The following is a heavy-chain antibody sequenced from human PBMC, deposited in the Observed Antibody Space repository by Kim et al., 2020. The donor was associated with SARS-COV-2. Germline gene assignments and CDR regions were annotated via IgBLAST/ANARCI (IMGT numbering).Heavy chain of an antibody. J-gene: IGHJ6*02. CDR2: ISSSSSYI. D-gene: IGHD5-18*01. Sequence: GGSLRLSCAASGFTFSSYSMNWVRQAPGKGLEWVSSISSSSSYIYYADSVKGRFTISRDNAKNSLYLQMNSLRAEDTAVYYCARDMSGYSYGSSYYYYGMDVWGQGTTVTVSS. V-gene: IGHV3-21*01. CDR1: GFTFSSYS. CDR3: ARDMSGYSYGSSYYYYGMDV.